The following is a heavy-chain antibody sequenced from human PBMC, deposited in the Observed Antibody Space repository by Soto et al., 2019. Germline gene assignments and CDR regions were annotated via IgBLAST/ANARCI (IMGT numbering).Heavy chain of an antibody. CDR2: ISSSSSYI. CDR3: ARDAATDCSSTSCLYYYYYGMDV. CDR1: GFTFSSYS. V-gene: IGHV3-21*01. Sequence: VGSLRLSCAASGFTFSSYSMNWVRQAPGKGLEWVSSISSSSSYIYYADSVKGRFTISRDNAKNSLYLQMNSLRAEDTAVYYCARDAATDCSSTSCLYYYYYGMDVWGQGTTVTVS. J-gene: IGHJ6*02. D-gene: IGHD2-2*01.